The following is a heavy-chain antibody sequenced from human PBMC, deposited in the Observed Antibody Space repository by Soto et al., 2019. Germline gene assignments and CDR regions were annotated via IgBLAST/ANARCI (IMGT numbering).Heavy chain of an antibody. Sequence: SETLSLTCSVSGGSIRNTNYHWGRIRQPPGKGLAWIGTLYYRGATDYNPSLKSRVTTSVDTSKNQLSLNLSSVTAADTAVYYCFGVLAATLDYWGQGTLVT. D-gene: IGHD2-21*02. CDR2: LYYRGAT. J-gene: IGHJ4*01. CDR1: GGSIRNTNYH. CDR3: FGVLAATLDY. V-gene: IGHV4-39*01.